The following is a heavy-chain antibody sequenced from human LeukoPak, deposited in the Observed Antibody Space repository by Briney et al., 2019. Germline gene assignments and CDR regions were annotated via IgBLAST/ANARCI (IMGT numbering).Heavy chain of an antibody. CDR3: AREYRHFYCSSTSCYSSSWFDP. D-gene: IGHD2-2*02. CDR2: ISWDGGRT. CDR1: GFTFDDYA. V-gene: IGHV3-43D*03. Sequence: GGSLRLSCAASGFTFDDYAMHWVRQAPGKGLEWVSLISWDGGRTYYADSVKGRFTISRDNSKNTLYLQMNSLRAEDTAVYYCAREYRHFYCSSTSCYSSSWFDPWGQGTLVTVSS. J-gene: IGHJ5*02.